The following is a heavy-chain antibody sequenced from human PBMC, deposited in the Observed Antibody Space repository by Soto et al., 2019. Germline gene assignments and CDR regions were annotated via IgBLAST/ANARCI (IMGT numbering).Heavy chain of an antibody. J-gene: IGHJ4*02. D-gene: IGHD6-19*01. Sequence: QVQLQESGPGLMKPSGTLSLTCAVSCGSISTNWWSWVRQPPGKGLEWIGEIYQSGSTNYNPSLTNRVTMSVDKSQNHLSLNLNSVTAADTAVYYCARHIAVSGTRGFDFWGQGTLVTVSS. V-gene: IGHV4-4*02. CDR3: ARHIAVSGTRGFDF. CDR1: CGSISTNW. CDR2: IYQSGST.